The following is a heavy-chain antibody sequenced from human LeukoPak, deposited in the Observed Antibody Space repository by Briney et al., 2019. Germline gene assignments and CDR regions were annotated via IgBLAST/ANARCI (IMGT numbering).Heavy chain of an antibody. CDR3: ARPDYYDNRLDY. CDR2: IYYSGST. Sequence: PSETLSLTCTVSGGSISSSSYYWGWIRQPPGKGLEWIGSIYYSGSTYYNPSLKSRVTISVDTSKNQFSLKLSSVTAADTAVYYCARPDYYDNRLDYWGQGTLVTVSS. CDR1: GGSISSSSYY. D-gene: IGHD3-22*01. J-gene: IGHJ4*02. V-gene: IGHV4-39*01.